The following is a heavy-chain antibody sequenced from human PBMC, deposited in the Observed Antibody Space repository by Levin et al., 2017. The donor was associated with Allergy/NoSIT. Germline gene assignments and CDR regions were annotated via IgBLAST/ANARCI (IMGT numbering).Heavy chain of an antibody. CDR2: ISSSGNVI. CDR1: GFTFSDYY. V-gene: IGHV3-11*01. J-gene: IGHJ4*02. D-gene: IGHD1-26*01. CDR3: ARALGESYVLSSLFDY. Sequence: PGGSLRLSCAASGFTFSDYYMSWIRQTPGKGLEWVSYISSSGNVIYYADSVRGRFTISRDNAKNSLFVQMNSLRAEDTAVYYCARALGESYVLSSLFDYWGQGTLVTVSS.